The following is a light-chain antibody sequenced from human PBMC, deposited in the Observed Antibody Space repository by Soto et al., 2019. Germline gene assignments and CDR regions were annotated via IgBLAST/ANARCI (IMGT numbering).Light chain of an antibody. CDR2: GAS. J-gene: IGKJ5*01. V-gene: IGKV3-20*01. CDR3: QQYGSSST. Sequence: IVLTQSPGTLSLSPWERATLSFMASQTISSSSLAWYQQKGGQAPRLLIYGASSRATGIPDRFSGSGSGTDFTLTISRLETDDFAVYYCQQYGSSSTFGQGTRLEIK. CDR1: QTISSSS.